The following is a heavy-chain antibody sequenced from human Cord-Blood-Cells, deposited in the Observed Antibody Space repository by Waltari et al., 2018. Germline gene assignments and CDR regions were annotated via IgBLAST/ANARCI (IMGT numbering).Heavy chain of an antibody. V-gene: IGHV4-39*01. CDR1: GGSISSSSYY. CDR2: IYYSGST. Sequence: QLQLQESGPGLGKPSETLSLTCTVSGGSISSSSYYWGWIRQPPGKGLEWIGSIYYSGSTYYNPSLKSRVTISVDTSKNQFSLKLSSVTAADTAVYYCAGSGSYYAFDIWGQGTMVTVSS. D-gene: IGHD1-26*01. CDR3: AGSGSYYAFDI. J-gene: IGHJ3*02.